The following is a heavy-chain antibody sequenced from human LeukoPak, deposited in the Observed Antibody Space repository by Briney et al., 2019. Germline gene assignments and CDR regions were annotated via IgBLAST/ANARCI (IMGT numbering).Heavy chain of an antibody. D-gene: IGHD3-3*01. Sequence: PSETLSLTCAVSGGSISSSNWWSWVRQPPGKGLEWIGEIYHSGSTNYNPSLKSRVTISVDTSKNQFSLKLSSVTAADTAVYYCAKDPAAYYDFWSGYFGYWGQGTLVTVSS. CDR3: AKDPAAYYDFWSGYFGY. CDR1: GGSISSSNW. CDR2: IYHSGST. J-gene: IGHJ4*02. V-gene: IGHV4-4*02.